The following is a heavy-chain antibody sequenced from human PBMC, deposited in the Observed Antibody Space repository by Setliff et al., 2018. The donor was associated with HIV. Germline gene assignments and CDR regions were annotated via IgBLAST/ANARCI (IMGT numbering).Heavy chain of an antibody. CDR2: IKSELDGGTT. D-gene: IGHD5-18*01. CDR3: TTIKSYGAFDF. V-gene: IGHV3-15*01. J-gene: IGHJ4*02. Sequence: PGGSLRLSCAASGFTFSNAWMNWVRQAPGKGLEWLGRIKSELDGGTTDYAAPVKGRFTLSRDDSKNMLYLQMNSLKTEDTALYFCTTIKSYGAFDFWGQGALVTVSS. CDR1: GFTFSNAW.